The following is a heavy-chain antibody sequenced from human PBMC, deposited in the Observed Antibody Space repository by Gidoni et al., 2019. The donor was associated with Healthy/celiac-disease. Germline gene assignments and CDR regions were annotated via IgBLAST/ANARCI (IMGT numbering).Heavy chain of an antibody. Sequence: QVQLVQSGAEVKKPGASVKVSCKASGYTFTSYYMHWVLQAPGQGLEWMGIINPSGGSTSYAQKFQGRVTMTRDTSTSTVYMELSSLRSEDTAVYYCARERAHSGREPYHYYGMDVWGQGTTVTVSS. CDR2: INPSGGST. CDR3: ARERAHSGREPYHYYGMDV. CDR1: GYTFTSYY. J-gene: IGHJ6*02. D-gene: IGHD1-26*01. V-gene: IGHV1-46*01.